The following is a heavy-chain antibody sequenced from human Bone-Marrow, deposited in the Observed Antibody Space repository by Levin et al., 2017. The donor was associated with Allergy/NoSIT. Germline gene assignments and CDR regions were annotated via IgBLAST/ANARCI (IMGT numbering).Heavy chain of an antibody. CDR2: ITGSGSST. Sequence: QPGGSLRLSCIASGYTFRNYAVTWVRQAPGKGLEWLAVITGSGSSTFYADSVKGRFTISRDNSKNTLFLQMTSLRVDDTAIYFCAKRRQLGTEYHGLDVWGPGTTVTVS. V-gene: IGHV3-23*01. CDR3: AKRRQLGTEYHGLDV. D-gene: IGHD6-13*01. CDR1: GYTFRNYA. J-gene: IGHJ6*02.